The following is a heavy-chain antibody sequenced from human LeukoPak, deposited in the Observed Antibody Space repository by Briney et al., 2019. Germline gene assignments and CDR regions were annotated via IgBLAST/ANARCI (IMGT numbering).Heavy chain of an antibody. CDR1: GVSLSATRVG. J-gene: IGHJ4*02. D-gene: IGHD2-15*01. CDR3: ARTIVVAVTGRPEREFDY. V-gene: IGHV2-5*01. CDR2: IDWSGDK. Sequence: SRPTPDNLPQTLTLTCTFSGVSLSATRVGVGWIRQPPGKALERLALIDWSGDKRYSPSLKSRLTITKDTSKNQVVLRMTNMDPVDTATYYCARTIVVAVTGRPEREFDYWGGGTRDRVSS.